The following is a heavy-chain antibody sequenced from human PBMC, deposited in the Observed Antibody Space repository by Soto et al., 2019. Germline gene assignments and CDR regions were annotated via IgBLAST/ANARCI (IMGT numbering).Heavy chain of an antibody. J-gene: IGHJ6*02. D-gene: IGHD3-22*01. CDR3: ARHGYYDSSGYYSYYYYGMDV. V-gene: IGHV5-51*01. CDR1: GYSFTSYW. CDR2: IYPGDSDT. Sequence: GESLKISCKGSGYSFTSYWIGWVRQMPGKGLEWMGIIYPGDSDTRYSPSFQGQVTISADKSISTAYLQWSSLKASDTALYYCARHGYYDSSGYYSYYYYGMDVWGQGTTVTVSS.